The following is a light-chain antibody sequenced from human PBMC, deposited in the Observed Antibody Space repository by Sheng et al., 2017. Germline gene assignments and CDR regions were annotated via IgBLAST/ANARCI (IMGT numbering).Light chain of an antibody. CDR1: QSVSSN. CDR3: QQYNNWRS. CDR2: GAS. V-gene: IGKV3-15*01. J-gene: IGKJ1*01. Sequence: EIVMTQSPATLSVSPGEXATLSCRASQSVSSNLAWYQHKPGQAPRLLIYGASTRVTGIPARFSGSGSGTEFTLTISSLQSEDSAVYYCQQYNNWRSFGQGPRWKSN.